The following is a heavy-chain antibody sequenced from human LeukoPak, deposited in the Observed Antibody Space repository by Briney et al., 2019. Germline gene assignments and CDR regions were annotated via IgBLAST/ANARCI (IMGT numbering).Heavy chain of an antibody. CDR3: ARGVLVYYDSSGYHPPFDY. CDR1: GFTFSSYS. Sequence: PGGSLRLSCAASGFTFSSYSMNWVRQAPGKGLEWVSSISSSSSYIYYADSVKGRFTISRDNAKNSLYLQMNSLRAEDTAVYYCARGVLVYYDSSGYHPPFDYWGQGTLVTVSS. D-gene: IGHD3-22*01. CDR2: ISSSSSYI. J-gene: IGHJ4*02. V-gene: IGHV3-21*01.